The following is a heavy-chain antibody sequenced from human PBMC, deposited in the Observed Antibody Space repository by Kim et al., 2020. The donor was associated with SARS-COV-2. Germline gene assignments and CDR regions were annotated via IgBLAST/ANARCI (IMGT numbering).Heavy chain of an antibody. D-gene: IGHD3-22*01. J-gene: IGHJ5*02. V-gene: IGHV1-18*01. CDR2: ISAYNGYT. Sequence: ASVKVSCKASGHTSTKYGITWVRQAPGQGLEWMGWISAYNGYTKYAQKFQGRFTMSTDTSTSTAYMDLRSLRSDDTAVYYCARGNCYDSSGYYCWIDPWGQGTLVTVSS. CDR1: GHTSTKYG. CDR3: ARGNCYDSSGYYCWIDP.